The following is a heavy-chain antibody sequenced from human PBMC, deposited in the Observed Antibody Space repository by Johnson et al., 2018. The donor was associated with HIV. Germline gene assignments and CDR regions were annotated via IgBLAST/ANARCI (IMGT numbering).Heavy chain of an antibody. V-gene: IGHV3-30*14. CDR1: GFTFSSYA. J-gene: IGHJ3*02. CDR2: LSYDGSNT. D-gene: IGHD3-16*01. Sequence: QVQLVESGGGLVQPGRSQRLSCAASGFTFSSYAMNWVRQAPGKGLEWVAVLSYDGSNTYYADSVKGRFTISRDNSKNTLYLQMNSLKTEDTAVYYCTTKSLGAFDIWGQGTMVTVSS. CDR3: TTKSLGAFDI.